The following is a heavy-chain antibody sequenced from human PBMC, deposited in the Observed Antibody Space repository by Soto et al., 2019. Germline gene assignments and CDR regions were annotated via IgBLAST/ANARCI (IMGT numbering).Heavy chain of an antibody. CDR1: GYTFTSYG. Sequence: ASVKVSCKASGYTFTSYGISWVRQAPGQGLERMGWISAYNGNTNYAQKIQGRVNMTTDTSTSTAYMELRSLRSDDTAVYYCARASLAAAQAYYYYYMDVWGKGTTVTVSS. J-gene: IGHJ6*03. CDR2: ISAYNGNT. CDR3: ARASLAAAQAYYYYYMDV. D-gene: IGHD6-13*01. V-gene: IGHV1-18*01.